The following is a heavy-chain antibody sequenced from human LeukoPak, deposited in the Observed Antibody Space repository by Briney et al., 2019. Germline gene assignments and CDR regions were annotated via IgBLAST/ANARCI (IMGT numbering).Heavy chain of an antibody. V-gene: IGHV3-43*02. CDR1: GFSLDDYA. J-gene: IGHJ5*01. CDR3: AKGDRSGSYHNSLVS. CDR2: ISKDGGGT. Sequence: GGSLRLSCTASGFSLDDYAMHWVRQAPGKSLEWVSLISKDGGGTQYADSVKGRFAISRDNSKNSLHLQMSSLRSEDSALYYCAKGDRSGSYHNSLVSWGQGTLVTVSS. D-gene: IGHD1-26*01.